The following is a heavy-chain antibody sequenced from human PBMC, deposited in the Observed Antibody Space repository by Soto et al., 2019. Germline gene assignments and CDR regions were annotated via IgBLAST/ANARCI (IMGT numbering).Heavy chain of an antibody. J-gene: IGHJ4*02. CDR3: ASHPYDFWSGYFDY. Sequence: LSLTCTVSGGSIYSSSYYWGWIRQPPGKGLEWIGSIYYSGSTYYNPSLKSRVTISVDTSKNQFSLKLSSVTAADTAVYYCASHPYDFWSGYFDYWGRGTQVTVSS. D-gene: IGHD3-3*01. V-gene: IGHV4-39*01. CDR1: GGSIYSSSYY. CDR2: IYYSGST.